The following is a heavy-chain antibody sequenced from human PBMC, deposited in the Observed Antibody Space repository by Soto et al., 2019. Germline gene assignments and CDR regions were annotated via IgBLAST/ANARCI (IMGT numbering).Heavy chain of an antibody. CDR3: ARGPVTIFGVVINNWFDP. D-gene: IGHD3-3*01. Sequence: PGGSQRLSSEASGFTFRSYGRHWVRQAPGKGLEWVSYISSSSSTIYYADSVKGRFTISRDNAKNSLYLQMNSLRDEDTAVYYCARGPVTIFGVVINNWFDPWGQGTLVTVSS. CDR2: ISSSSSTI. V-gene: IGHV3-48*02. J-gene: IGHJ5*02. CDR1: GFTFRSYG.